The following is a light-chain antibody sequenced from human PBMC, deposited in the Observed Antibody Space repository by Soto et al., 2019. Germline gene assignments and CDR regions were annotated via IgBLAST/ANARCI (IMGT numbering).Light chain of an antibody. Sequence: QSALTQPASVSGSPGQSITISCTGTSSDVGGYNFVSWFQQHPGKAPKLMIFEVTSRPSGVSNRFSGSKSGNTASLTISGLQPEDEADYYRSSYTTSSTLVFGTGTKVTVL. V-gene: IGLV2-14*03. CDR3: SSYTTSSTLV. CDR2: EVT. J-gene: IGLJ1*01. CDR1: SSDVGGYNF.